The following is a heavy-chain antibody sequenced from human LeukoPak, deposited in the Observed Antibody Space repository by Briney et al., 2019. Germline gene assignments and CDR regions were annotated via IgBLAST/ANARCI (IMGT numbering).Heavy chain of an antibody. CDR3: AKDWIQLDY. CDR2: ISYDGSNK. CDR1: GFTFSSYG. D-gene: IGHD5-18*01. V-gene: IGHV3-30*18. J-gene: IGHJ4*02. Sequence: PGGSLRLSSAASGFTFSSYGMHWVRQAPGKGLEWVAVISYDGSNKYYADSVKGRFTISRDNSKNTLHLQMNSLRAEDTAVYYCAKDWIQLDYWGQGTLVTVSS.